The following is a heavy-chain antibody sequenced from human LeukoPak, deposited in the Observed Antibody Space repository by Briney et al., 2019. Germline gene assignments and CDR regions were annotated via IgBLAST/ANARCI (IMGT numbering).Heavy chain of an antibody. D-gene: IGHD3-10*02. Sequence: SETLSLLCGLCGYFNRIGQYRGWLGPPPGAGLEWSGSIYQNERTYYNPSLNSRVTISLDTSKNQFSLKLSSVTAADTAVYYCARDCVRGWFDPWGQGTLVTVSS. V-gene: IGHV4-38-2*02. J-gene: IGHJ5*02. CDR1: GYFNRIGQY. CDR3: ARDCVRGWFDP. CDR2: IYQNERT.